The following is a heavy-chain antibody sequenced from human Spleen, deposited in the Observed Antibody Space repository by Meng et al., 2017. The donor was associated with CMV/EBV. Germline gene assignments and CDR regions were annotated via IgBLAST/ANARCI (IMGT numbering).Heavy chain of an antibody. CDR2: IYYSGST. Sequence: SETLSLTCTVSGGSVSSGSYYWSWIRQPPGKGLEWIGYIYYSGSTNYNPSLKSRVTISVDTSKNQFSLKLSSVTAADTAVYYCARDWATIPYGMDVWGQGTTVTVSS. V-gene: IGHV4-61*01. CDR1: GGSVSSGSYY. CDR3: ARDWATIPYGMDV. D-gene: IGHD5-12*01. J-gene: IGHJ6*02.